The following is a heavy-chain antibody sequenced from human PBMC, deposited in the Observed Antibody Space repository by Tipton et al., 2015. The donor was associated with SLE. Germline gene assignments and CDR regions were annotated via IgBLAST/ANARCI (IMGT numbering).Heavy chain of an antibody. V-gene: IGHV4-61*02. Sequence: TLSLTCTVSGGSISSGFYYWSWIRQPAGKGLEWIGRIYTSGSTNYNPSLKSRVTMSVDTSKNQFSLKLSSVTAADTAVYYCARGAAAVDFDYWGQGTLVTVSS. CDR1: GGSISSGFYY. CDR2: IYTSGST. CDR3: ARGAAAVDFDY. D-gene: IGHD6-13*01. J-gene: IGHJ4*02.